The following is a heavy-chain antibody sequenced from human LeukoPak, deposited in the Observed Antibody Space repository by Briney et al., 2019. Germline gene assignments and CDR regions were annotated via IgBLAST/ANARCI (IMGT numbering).Heavy chain of an antibody. CDR2: IQNDASTR. CDR1: GFIFSHYG. CDR3: ARELSQIVWGGLDY. Sequence: GGSLRLSCTASGFIFSHYGMRWVRQAPGKGPEWVAVIQNDASTRNYVDSVKGRFTISRDNSENTVFLQMDSLRVEDTAVYYCARELSQIVWGGLDYGGQGTLVSVSS. J-gene: IGHJ4*02. D-gene: IGHD2-21*01. V-gene: IGHV3-33*05.